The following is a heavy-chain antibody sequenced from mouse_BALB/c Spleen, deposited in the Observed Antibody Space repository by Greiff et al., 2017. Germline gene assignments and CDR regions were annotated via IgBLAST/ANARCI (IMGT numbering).Heavy chain of an antibody. CDR2: ISSGSSTI. D-gene: IGHD4-1*01. V-gene: IGHV5-17*02. CDR1: GFTFSSFG. J-gene: IGHJ4*01. CDR3: AIAPLLGFYAMDY. Sequence: EVQGVESGGGLVQPGGSRKLSCAASGFTFSSFGMHWVRQAPEKGLEWVAYISSGSSTIYYADTVKGRFTISRDNPKNTLFLQMTSLRSEDTAMYYCAIAPLLGFYAMDYWGQGTSVTVAS.